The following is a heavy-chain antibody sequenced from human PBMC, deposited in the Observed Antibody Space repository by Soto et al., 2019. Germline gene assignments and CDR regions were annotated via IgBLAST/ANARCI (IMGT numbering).Heavy chain of an antibody. CDR3: AKKAVAGSYAAFAI. D-gene: IGHD6-19*01. CDR1: GFTFSSYG. J-gene: IGHJ3*02. Sequence: GGSLRLCCAASGFTFSSYGMHWVRQAPGKGLEWVAVISYDGSNKYYADSVKGRFTISRDNSKNTLYLQMNSLRAEDTAVYYCAKKAVAGSYAAFAIWGQGTMVTVSS. CDR2: ISYDGSNK. V-gene: IGHV3-30*18.